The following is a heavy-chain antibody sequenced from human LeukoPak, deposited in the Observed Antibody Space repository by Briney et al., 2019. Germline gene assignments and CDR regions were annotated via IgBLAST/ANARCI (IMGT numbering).Heavy chain of an antibody. CDR3: AGIRYFDWLRWVDAFDI. V-gene: IGHV4-59*01. CDR1: GGSISSYY. D-gene: IGHD3-9*01. Sequence: SETLSLTCTVSGGSISSYYWSWIWQPPGKGLEWIGYIYYSGSTNYNPSLKSRVTISVDTSKNQFSLKLSSVTAADTFVYYCAGIRYFDWLRWVDAFDIWGQGTMVTVSS. CDR2: IYYSGST. J-gene: IGHJ3*02.